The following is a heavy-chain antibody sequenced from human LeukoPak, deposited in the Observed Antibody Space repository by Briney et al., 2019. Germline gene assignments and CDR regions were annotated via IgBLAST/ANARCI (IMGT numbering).Heavy chain of an antibody. D-gene: IGHD1-26*01. J-gene: IGHJ4*02. CDR3: ARPLLSLDY. CDR2: IKQDGSEK. V-gene: IGHV3-7*03. Sequence: PGGSLRLSCTASGFTFSDYWMTWVRQAPGKELEWVANIKQDGSEKYYVDSVKGRFTISRDNAKNSLYLQMNSLRAEDTAVYYCARPLLSLDYWGQGTLVTVSS. CDR1: GFTFSDYW.